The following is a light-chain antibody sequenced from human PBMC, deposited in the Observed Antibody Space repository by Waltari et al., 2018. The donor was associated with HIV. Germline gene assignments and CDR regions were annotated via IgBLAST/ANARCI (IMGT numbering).Light chain of an antibody. CDR3: HLRSN. V-gene: IGKV3-11*01. Sequence: EIVLTHSPATLSLSPGERATLSCRASQSVGRYLAWYQQKPGQAPRLLIYDASNRATGVPARFSGSGSGTDFTLTISGLEPEDFAVYHCHLRSNFGGGTKVEIK. J-gene: IGKJ4*01. CDR1: QSVGRY. CDR2: DAS.